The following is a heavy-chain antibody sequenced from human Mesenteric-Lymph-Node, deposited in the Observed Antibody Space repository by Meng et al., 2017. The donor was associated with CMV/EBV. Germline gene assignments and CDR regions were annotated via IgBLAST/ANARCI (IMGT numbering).Heavy chain of an antibody. CDR1: GFSFSTYA. Sequence: GESLKISCAASGFSFSTYAMHWVRQAPGKGLEWVAVILYDGSNKYYADSVKGRFTISRDNSKNTLYLQMNSLRAEDTAVYYCARRGGDCSSTSCYDHWGQGTLVTVSS. J-gene: IGHJ4*02. V-gene: IGHV3-30-3*01. CDR3: ARRGGDCSSTSCYDH. CDR2: ILYDGSNK. D-gene: IGHD2-2*01.